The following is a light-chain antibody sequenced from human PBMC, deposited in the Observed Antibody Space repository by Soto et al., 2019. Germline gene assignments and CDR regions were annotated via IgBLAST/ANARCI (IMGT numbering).Light chain of an antibody. V-gene: IGKV1-39*01. J-gene: IGKJ1*01. Sequence: IQLTQSPSSLSASVGDRVTITCRASQSISSYLDWYQHKPGKAPKLLIYAASSLHTGVPSRFSGSRSGTDFALTISSLQPDDFATYYCQQADVFPSTFGQGTKVDIK. CDR3: QQADVFPST. CDR1: QSISSY. CDR2: AAS.